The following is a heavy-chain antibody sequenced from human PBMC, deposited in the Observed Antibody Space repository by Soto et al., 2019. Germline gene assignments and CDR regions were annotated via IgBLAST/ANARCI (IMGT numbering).Heavy chain of an antibody. Sequence: QITLKESGPTLVKPTQTLTLTCTFSGFSLSTTAEGVGWIRQPPGKALELLALIYWDDDERYSPSLKSRLTITKDTSKNQVVLTMTNVDPVDTATYYCAHGSCSSADCYPNPYLDYWGQGILVTVSS. CDR2: IYWDDDE. CDR3: AHGSCSSADCYPNPYLDY. J-gene: IGHJ4*02. CDR1: GFSLSTTAEG. V-gene: IGHV2-5*02. D-gene: IGHD2-2*01.